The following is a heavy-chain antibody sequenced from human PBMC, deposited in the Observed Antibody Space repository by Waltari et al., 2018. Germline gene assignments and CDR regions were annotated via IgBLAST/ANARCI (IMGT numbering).Heavy chain of an antibody. CDR1: GFTFSSYA. D-gene: IGHD3-16*01. Sequence: QVQLVESGGGVVQPGRSLRLSCAASGFTFSSYAMHWVRQAPGKGLEWVAVISYDGSNKYYGDSVKGRFTISRDNSKNTLYLQMNSLRAEDTAVYYCARDLYLVDNVFDYWGQGTLVTVSS. CDR3: ARDLYLVDNVFDY. J-gene: IGHJ4*02. CDR2: ISYDGSNK. V-gene: IGHV3-30-3*01.